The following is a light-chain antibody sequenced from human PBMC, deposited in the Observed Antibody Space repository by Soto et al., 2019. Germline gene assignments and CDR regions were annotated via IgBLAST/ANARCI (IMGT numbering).Light chain of an antibody. CDR2: AAS. CDR1: QGFSNA. CDR3: QKYDTSPLT. Sequence: DFQLTQSPSSLSASVGDRVTITCRASQGFSNALAWFQQKPGKVPKLLIYAASTLQSGVPSRFSGSGSGTDFTLTISSLQPEYVATYYCQKYDTSPLTFGGGTKAEIK. J-gene: IGKJ4*01. V-gene: IGKV1-27*01.